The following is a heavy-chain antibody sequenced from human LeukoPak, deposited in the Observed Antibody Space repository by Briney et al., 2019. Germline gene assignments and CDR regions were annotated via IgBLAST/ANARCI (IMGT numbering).Heavy chain of an antibody. CDR3: AKDFHSYSDFSYFFDY. CDR2: ISSSGSTI. V-gene: IGHV3-11*04. Sequence: GGSLRLSCAASGFTFSDYYMSWIRQAPGKGLEWVSYISSSGSTIYYAESVKGRFTISRDNSKNTVLLEMNSLRPEDTAMFYCAKDFHSYSDFSYFFDYWGQGTLVTVSS. CDR1: GFTFSDYY. J-gene: IGHJ4*02. D-gene: IGHD4-11*01.